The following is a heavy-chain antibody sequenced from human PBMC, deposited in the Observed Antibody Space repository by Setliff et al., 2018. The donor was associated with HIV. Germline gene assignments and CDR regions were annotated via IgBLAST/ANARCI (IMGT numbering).Heavy chain of an antibody. J-gene: IGHJ1*01. Sequence: SVKVSCKASGVTFNYSFITWVRQAPGQGLEWMGGVVPTIHEATYAQKFQGRVTIIADESATTVYMEMSGLTSEDTAIYYCARGADASGYFYREYFRHWGQGTLVTVSS. D-gene: IGHD3-22*01. CDR2: VVPTIHEA. V-gene: IGHV1-69*13. CDR1: GVTFNYSF. CDR3: ARGADASGYFYREYFRH.